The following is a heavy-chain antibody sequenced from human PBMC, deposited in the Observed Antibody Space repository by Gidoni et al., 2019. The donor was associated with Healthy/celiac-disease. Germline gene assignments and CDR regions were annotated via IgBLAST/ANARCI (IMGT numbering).Heavy chain of an antibody. V-gene: IGHV3-33*01. CDR1: GFPFSSYG. J-gene: IGHJ3*02. CDR2: IWYDGSNK. D-gene: IGHD6-19*01. Sequence: VQLVESGGGVVQPGRSLRLSCAASGFPFSSYGRHWFRQAPGKGLEWVAVIWYDGSNKYYADSVKGRFTISRDNSKNTLYLQMNSLRAEDTAVYYWARAVAGTAGAFDIWGQGTMVTVSS. CDR3: ARAVAGTAGAFDI.